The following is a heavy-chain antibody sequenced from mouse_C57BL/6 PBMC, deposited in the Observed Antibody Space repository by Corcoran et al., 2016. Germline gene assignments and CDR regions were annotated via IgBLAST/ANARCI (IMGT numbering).Heavy chain of an antibody. J-gene: IGHJ4*01. D-gene: IGHD3-1*01. Sequence: QIQLVQSGPELKKPGETVKISCKASGYTFTTYGMSWVKQAPGKGLKWMGWINTYSGVPTYADDIKGRFAFSLETSASTAYLQINNLKNEDTATYFCARSGYYAMDYWGQGTSVTVSS. CDR3: ARSGYYAMDY. V-gene: IGHV9-3*01. CDR2: INTYSGVP. CDR1: GYTFTTYG.